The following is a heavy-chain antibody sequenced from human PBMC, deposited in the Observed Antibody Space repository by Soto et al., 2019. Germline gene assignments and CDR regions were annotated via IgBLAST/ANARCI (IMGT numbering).Heavy chain of an antibody. CDR1: GFTFSSYA. J-gene: IGHJ4*02. V-gene: IGHV3-23*01. CDR2: ISGSGGST. D-gene: IGHD1-26*01. CDR3: ARRGSGSYYDY. Sequence: EVQLLESGGGLVQPGGSLRLSCAASGFTFSSYAMRWVRQAPVKGLEWVSAISGSGGSTYYADSVKGRFTISRDNPKHTLDLQINSLRAEDRAVYYCARRGSGSYYDYWGQGTLVSVSS.